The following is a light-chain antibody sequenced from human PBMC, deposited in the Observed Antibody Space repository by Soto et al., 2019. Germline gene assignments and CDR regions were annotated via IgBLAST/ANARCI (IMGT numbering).Light chain of an antibody. CDR1: SSDVGGHNY. V-gene: IGLV2-14*01. CDR3: SSYTSSSTLDV. J-gene: IGLJ1*01. CDR2: DVS. Sequence: QSALTQPASVSGSPGQSITISCTGTSSDVGGHNYVSWYQQHPGKAPKLMIYDVSNRPSGVSNRFSGSKSGSTASLTISGLQAEDEADYYCSSYTSSSTLDVFGTGTQLTVL.